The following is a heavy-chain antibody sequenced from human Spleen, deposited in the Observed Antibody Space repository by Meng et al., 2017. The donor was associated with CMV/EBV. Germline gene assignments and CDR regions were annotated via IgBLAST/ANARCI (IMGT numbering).Heavy chain of an antibody. CDR3: GVMTTVTTKPFDY. J-gene: IGHJ4*02. V-gene: IGHV3-21*01. CDR2: ISSSSSYI. Sequence: GEPLKISCAASGFTFSSYSMNWVRQAPGKGLEWVSSISSSSSYIYYADSVKGRFTISRDNAKNSLYLQMNSLRAEDTAVYYCGVMTTVTTKPFDYWGQGTLVTVSS. CDR1: GFTFSSYS. D-gene: IGHD4-17*01.